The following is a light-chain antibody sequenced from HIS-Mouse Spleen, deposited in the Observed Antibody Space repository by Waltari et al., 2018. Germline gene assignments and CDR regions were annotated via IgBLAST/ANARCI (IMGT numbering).Light chain of an antibody. CDR3: QQYYSYRFT. CDR1: QDISNY. CDR2: DAS. Sequence: DIQMTQSPSSLSASVGDRVTITCQASQDISNYLTWYQQKPGKAPKLLIYDASNLETGVPSRFSGSGSGTDFTFTISSLQPEDFATYYCQQYYSYRFTFGPGTKVDIK. V-gene: IGKV1-33*01. J-gene: IGKJ3*01.